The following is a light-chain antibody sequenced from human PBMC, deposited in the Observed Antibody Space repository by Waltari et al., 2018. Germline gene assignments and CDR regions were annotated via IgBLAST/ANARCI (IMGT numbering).Light chain of an antibody. V-gene: IGLV2-11*01. CDR3: YSYAGSYSVV. CDR1: RSAVGSYNF. Sequence: QSALTQPRSVSGSPGQSVTISCTGTRSAVGSYNFVSWYQQHPGNAPKLMIYDVSKRPSGVPDRFSGSKSGNTASLTISGLQAEDEADYYCYSYAGSYSVVFGGGTKLTVL. J-gene: IGLJ2*01. CDR2: DVS.